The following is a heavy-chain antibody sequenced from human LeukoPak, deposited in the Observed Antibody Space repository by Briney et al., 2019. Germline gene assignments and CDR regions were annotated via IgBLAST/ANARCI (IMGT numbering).Heavy chain of an antibody. J-gene: IGHJ5*02. V-gene: IGHV1-69*04. CDR1: GGTFSSYT. D-gene: IGHD3-10*01. CDR3: ARDRSRGSYNWFDP. Sequence: SVKVSCKASGGTFSSYTISWVRQAPGQGLEWTGRIIPILGIANYAQKFQGRVTITADKSTSTAYMELSSLRSEDTAVYYCARDRSRGSYNWFDPWGQGTLVTVSS. CDR2: IIPILGIA.